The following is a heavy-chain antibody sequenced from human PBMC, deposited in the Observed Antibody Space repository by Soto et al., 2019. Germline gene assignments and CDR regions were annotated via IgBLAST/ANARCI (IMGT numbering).Heavy chain of an antibody. CDR1: GDSINRYS. CDR3: AGDFGSGSYRFDH. CDR2: IYYSGST. Sequence: SETLSLTCTVSGDSINRYSWSSIRQPPGKGLEWIGYIYYSGSTTYNPSLKNRLTMSIDTSKNRFSLKLSSVTAADTAVYYCAGDFGSGSYRFDHWGQGALVTVSS. D-gene: IGHD3-10*01. V-gene: IGHV4-59*01. J-gene: IGHJ4*02.